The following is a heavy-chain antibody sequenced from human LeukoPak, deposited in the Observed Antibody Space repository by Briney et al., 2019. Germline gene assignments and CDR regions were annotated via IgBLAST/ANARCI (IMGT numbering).Heavy chain of an antibody. D-gene: IGHD3-22*01. CDR2: IIPIFGTA. CDR1: GGTFSSYA. Sequence: GAPVKVSCKASGGTFSSYAISWVRQAPGQGLEWMGRIIPIFGTANYAQKFQGRVTITTDESTSTAYMELSSLRSEDTAVYYCARVQYYDSSGYYRAEYFQHWGQGTLVTVSS. CDR3: ARVQYYDSSGYYRAEYFQH. V-gene: IGHV1-69*05. J-gene: IGHJ1*01.